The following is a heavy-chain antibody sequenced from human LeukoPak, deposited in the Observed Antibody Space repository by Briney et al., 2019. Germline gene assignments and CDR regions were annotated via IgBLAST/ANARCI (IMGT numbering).Heavy chain of an antibody. J-gene: IGHJ4*02. Sequence: ASVKVSCKASGYTFTNHAMHWVRQAPGQGLEWMGWISAYNGNTNYAQKLQGRVTMTTDTSTSTAYMELRSLRSDDTAVYYCAREGYSSGWYVEYWGQGTLVTVSS. CDR1: GYTFTNHA. CDR2: ISAYNGNT. CDR3: AREGYSSGWYVEY. V-gene: IGHV1-18*01. D-gene: IGHD6-19*01.